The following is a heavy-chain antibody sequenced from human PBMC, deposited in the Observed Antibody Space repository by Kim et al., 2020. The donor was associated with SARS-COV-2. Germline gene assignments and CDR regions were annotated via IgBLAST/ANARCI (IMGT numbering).Heavy chain of an antibody. Sequence: GGSLRLSCAASGFTFSSYAMSWVRQAPGRGLDWVSTISGTGGSTYYGASVKGRFSISRDNSKTPLYLHLTSLRAEDTALYYCATATNSSSYFDYWGPGTL. CDR1: GFTFSSYA. V-gene: IGHV3-23*01. CDR2: ISGTGGST. J-gene: IGHJ4*02. D-gene: IGHD1-1*01. CDR3: ATATNSSSYFDY.